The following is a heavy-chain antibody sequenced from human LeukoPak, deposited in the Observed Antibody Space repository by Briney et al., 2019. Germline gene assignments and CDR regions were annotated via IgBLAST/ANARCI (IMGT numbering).Heavy chain of an antibody. J-gene: IGHJ4*02. D-gene: IGHD3-9*01. CDR3: ARVSDILTGYPLDY. CDR2: IYYSGST. V-gene: IGHV4-31*03. CDR1: GGSISSGVYY. Sequence: SETLSLTCTVSGGSISSGVYYWSWIRQHPGMGLEWIGYIYYSGSTYYNPSLKSRVTISVDTSKNQFSLKLSSVTAADTAVYYCARVSDILTGYPLDYWGQGTLVTVSS.